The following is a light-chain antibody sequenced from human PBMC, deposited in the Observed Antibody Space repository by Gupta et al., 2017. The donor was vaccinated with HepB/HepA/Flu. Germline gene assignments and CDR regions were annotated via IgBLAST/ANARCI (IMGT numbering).Light chain of an antibody. CDR2: GNS. CDR1: RSNIGAGYD. J-gene: IGLJ1*01. CDR3: QSYDSSLSGSYV. V-gene: IGLV1-40*01. Sequence: QSGQTQPPSVSGGPGPRASISCTWSRSNIGAGYDVHWYQQLPGTAPKLLIYGNSNRPSGVPDRFSGSKSGTSASLAITGLQAEDEADYYCQSYDSSLSGSYVFGTGTKVTVL.